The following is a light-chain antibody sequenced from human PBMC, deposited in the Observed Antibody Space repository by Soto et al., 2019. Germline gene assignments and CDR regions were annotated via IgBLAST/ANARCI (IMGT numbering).Light chain of an antibody. CDR1: QSVSNNY. V-gene: IGKV3-20*01. CDR3: QQYGSSPYT. CDR2: GAS. J-gene: IGKJ2*01. Sequence: EIVVTQSPGTLSLSPGERATLSCRASQSVSNNYLAWYQQKPGQAPRLLIYGASGRAAAFPDRFSGSGSGTVFTRTISRLEHEDFAVYFCQQYGSSPYTFGQGTKLEIK.